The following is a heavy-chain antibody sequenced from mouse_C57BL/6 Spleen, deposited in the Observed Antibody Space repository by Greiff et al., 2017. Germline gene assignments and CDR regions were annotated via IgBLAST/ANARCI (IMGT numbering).Heavy chain of an antibody. J-gene: IGHJ3*01. D-gene: IGHD4-1*01. CDR1: GYTFTSYW. V-gene: IGHV1-52*01. CDR3: ARRRDWDEFAY. Sequence: QVQLKQPGAELVRPGSSVKLSCKASGYTFTSYWMHWVKQRPIQGLEWIGNIDPSDSETHYNQKFKDKATLTVDKSSSTAYMQLSSLTSEDSAVYDCARRRDWDEFAYWGQGTLVTVSA. CDR2: IDPSDSET.